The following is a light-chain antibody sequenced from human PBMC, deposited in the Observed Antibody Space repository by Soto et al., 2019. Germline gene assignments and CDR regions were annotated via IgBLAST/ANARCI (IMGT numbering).Light chain of an antibody. Sequence: EIVLTQSPGTLSLSPGERATLSCRASQSVSSSYLAWYQQKPGQAPRLLIYGASTRATGIPARFSGSGSGTEFTLTISSPQSEDFAVYYCQQYNNWPPITFGGGTKVDIK. CDR3: QQYNNWPPIT. J-gene: IGKJ4*01. CDR1: QSVSSSY. V-gene: IGKV3-15*01. CDR2: GAS.